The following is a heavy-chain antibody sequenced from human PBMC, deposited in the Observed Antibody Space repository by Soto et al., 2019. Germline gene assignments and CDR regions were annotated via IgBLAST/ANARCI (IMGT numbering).Heavy chain of an antibody. CDR2: ISAYNGNT. D-gene: IGHD6-13*01. J-gene: IGHJ4*02. Sequence: QVQLVQSGAEVKKPGASMKVSCKASGYTFTSNGINWVRQAPGQGLEWMGWISAYNGNTNYAQNLQGRVTMTTETSTCTAYMEMRSLRSYDTDVYYCARESSISCNDYWGQGTLVTVSS. CDR1: GYTFTSNG. CDR3: ARESSISCNDY. V-gene: IGHV1-18*01.